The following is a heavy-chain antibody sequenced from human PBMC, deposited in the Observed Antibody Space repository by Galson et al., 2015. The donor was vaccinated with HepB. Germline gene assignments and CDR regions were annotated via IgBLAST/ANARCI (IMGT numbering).Heavy chain of an antibody. Sequence: SLRLSCAASGFTFSAYGMHWVRQAPGKGLESVAVISNDGKNKKYADSLRGRFTISRDNPKNTLSLQMNSLRTEDTAVYYYARRRCTGGSCYSDYWGQGTLVTVSS. V-gene: IGHV3-30*04. CDR3: ARRRCTGGSCYSDY. J-gene: IGHJ4*02. D-gene: IGHD2-8*02. CDR2: ISNDGKNK. CDR1: GFTFSAYG.